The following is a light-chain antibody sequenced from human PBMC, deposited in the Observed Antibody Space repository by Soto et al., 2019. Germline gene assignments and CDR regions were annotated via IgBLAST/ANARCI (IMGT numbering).Light chain of an antibody. J-gene: IGLJ2*01. CDR3: SSYTGSSNYVV. CDR2: DVS. CDR1: SSDVGGYNY. V-gene: IGLV2-14*01. Sequence: QSVLTQPASVSGSPGQSITISCTGTSSDVGGYNYVSWYQQQPGKAPKLMIYDVSNRPSGVSNRFSGAKSGNTASLTISGLQAEDDADYYCSSYTGSSNYVVFGGGTKGTVL.